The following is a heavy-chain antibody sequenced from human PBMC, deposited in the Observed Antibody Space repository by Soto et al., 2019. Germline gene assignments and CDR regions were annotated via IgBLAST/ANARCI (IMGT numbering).Heavy chain of an antibody. CDR3: ARTDILTGPFEGFYYYYKDV. V-gene: IGHV6-1*01. J-gene: IGHJ6*03. D-gene: IGHD3-9*01. CDR1: GDSVSSNSAA. CDR2: TYYRSKWYN. Sequence: PSQTLSLTCAISGDSVSSNSAAWNWIRQCPSRGLEWLGRTYYRSKWYNDYAVSVKSRITINPDTSKNQFSLQLNSVTPEYTAVYYCARTDILTGPFEGFYYYYKDVWGKGTTVTVSS.